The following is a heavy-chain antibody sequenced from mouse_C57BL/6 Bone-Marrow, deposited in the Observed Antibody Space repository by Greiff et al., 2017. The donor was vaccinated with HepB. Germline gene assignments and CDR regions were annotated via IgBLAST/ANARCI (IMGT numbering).Heavy chain of an antibody. J-gene: IGHJ3*01. Sequence: QVQLKESGPGLVQPSQRLSITCTVSGFSLTSYGVHWVRQSPGKGLEWLGVIWSGGSTDYNAAFISRLSISKDNSKSQVFFKMNSLQADDTAIYYCASLYYDYPWFAYWGQGTLVTVSA. CDR3: ASLYYDYPWFAY. CDR2: IWSGGST. CDR1: GFSLTSYG. V-gene: IGHV2-2*01. D-gene: IGHD2-4*01.